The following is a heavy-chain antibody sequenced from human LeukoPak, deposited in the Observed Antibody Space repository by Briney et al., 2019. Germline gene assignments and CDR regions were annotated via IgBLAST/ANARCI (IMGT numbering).Heavy chain of an antibody. D-gene: IGHD4-17*01. CDR2: FDPEDCET. Sequence: ASVKVSCKVSGYTLTELSMHWVRQAPGKGLEWVGGFDPEDCETIYAQKFQGRVTMTEDTSTDTAYMELSSLRSEDTAVYYCATVGMVATVTTGDYWGQGTLVTVSS. CDR3: ATVGMVATVTTGDY. V-gene: IGHV1-24*01. J-gene: IGHJ4*02. CDR1: GYTLTELS.